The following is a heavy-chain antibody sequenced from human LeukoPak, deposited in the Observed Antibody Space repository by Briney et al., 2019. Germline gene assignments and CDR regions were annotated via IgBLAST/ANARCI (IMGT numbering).Heavy chain of an antibody. CDR2: INPSGGST. Sequence: ASVKVSCKASVYTFTSYYMHWVRHAPGQGLECMGIINPSGGSTSYAQKFQGRVTMTRDTSTSTVYMEVSSLRSEDTAVYYCARVEGVWGSYLDYWGQGTLVTAYS. D-gene: IGHD3-16*02. V-gene: IGHV1-46*01. CDR1: VYTFTSYY. CDR3: ARVEGVWGSYLDY. J-gene: IGHJ4*02.